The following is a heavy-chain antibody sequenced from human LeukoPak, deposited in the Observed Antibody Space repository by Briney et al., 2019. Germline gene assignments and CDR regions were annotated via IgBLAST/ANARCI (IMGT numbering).Heavy chain of an antibody. V-gene: IGHV3-53*01. CDR3: AREVRGSYHAFDY. CDR1: GFTVSSNC. Sequence: GGSLRLSCAASGFTVSSNCMSWVRQAPGKGLEWVSVIYSGGSTYYADSVKGRFTISRDNSKNTLYLQMNSLRAEDTAVYYCAREVRGSYHAFDYWGQGTLVTVSS. J-gene: IGHJ4*02. D-gene: IGHD1-26*01. CDR2: IYSGGST.